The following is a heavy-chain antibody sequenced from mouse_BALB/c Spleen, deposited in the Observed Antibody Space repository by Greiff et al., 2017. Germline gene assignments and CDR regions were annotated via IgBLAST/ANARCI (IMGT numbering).Heavy chain of an antibody. CDR3: TRDSVGGWFAY. CDR1: GFTFSSYT. J-gene: IGHJ3*01. D-gene: IGHD1-1*02. CDR2: ISSGGSYT. V-gene: IGHV5-6-4*01. Sequence: EVKLEESGGGLVKPGGSLKLSCAASGFTFSSYTMSWVRQTPEKRLEWVATISSGGSYTYYPDSVKGRFTISRDNAKNTLYLQMSSLKSEDTAMYYCTRDSVGGWFAYWGQGTLVTVSA.